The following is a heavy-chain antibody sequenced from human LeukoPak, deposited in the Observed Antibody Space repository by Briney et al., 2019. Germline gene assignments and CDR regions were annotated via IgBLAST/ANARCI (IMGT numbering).Heavy chain of an antibody. CDR2: IIPIFGTA. CDR1: GGTFSSYA. CDR3: AREVAIPKSYYYYGMDV. D-gene: IGHD5-12*01. J-gene: IGHJ6*02. V-gene: IGHV1-69*13. Sequence: WASVKVSCTASGGTFSSYAISWVRQAPGQGLEWMGGIIPIFGTANYAQKFQGRVTITADESTSTAYMELSSLRSEDTAVYYCAREVAIPKSYYYYGMDVWGQGTTATVSS.